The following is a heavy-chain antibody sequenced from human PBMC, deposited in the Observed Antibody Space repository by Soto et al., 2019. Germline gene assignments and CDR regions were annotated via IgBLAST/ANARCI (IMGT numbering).Heavy chain of an antibody. CDR1: GFTFSSYA. V-gene: IGHV3-23*01. J-gene: IGHJ6*02. CDR2: VSAGGDMT. Sequence: DVQLLESGGHLVQPGGSLRLSCAASGFTFSSYAMSWVRQAPGEGLEWVSSVSAGGDMTYYSDSVKGRFTISRDNSNNALFLQMNSLRIEHTALYYCARGDRGGSGSPASYYYSGLDVWGQGATVTVS. D-gene: IGHD3-10*01. CDR3: ARGDRGGSGSPASYYYSGLDV.